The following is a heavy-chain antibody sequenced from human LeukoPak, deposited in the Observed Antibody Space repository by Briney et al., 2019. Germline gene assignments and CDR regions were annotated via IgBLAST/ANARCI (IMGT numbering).Heavy chain of an antibody. Sequence: GGSLRLSCAASQFSFNNNAMSWVRQAPGNGMEWAAGVSGDSSSISYAASVKGRFTISRDNSKNMLYLQMNSLRAEDTAVYYCTRFRGSGSSTLYSFDYWGQGSLVTVAP. J-gene: IGHJ4*02. CDR2: VSGDSSSI. CDR3: TRFRGSGSSTLYSFDY. D-gene: IGHD3-10*01. V-gene: IGHV3-23*01. CDR1: QFSFNNNA.